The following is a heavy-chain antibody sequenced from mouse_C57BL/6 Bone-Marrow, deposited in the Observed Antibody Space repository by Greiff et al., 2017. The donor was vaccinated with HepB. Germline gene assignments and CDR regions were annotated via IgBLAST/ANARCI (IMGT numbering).Heavy chain of an antibody. Sequence: EVKLVESGPGLVKPSQSLSLTCSVTGYSITSGYYWNWIRQFPGNKLEWMGYISYDGSNNYNPSLKNRISITRDTSKNQFFLKLNSVTTEDTATYYCARALSGGYFDVWGTGTTVTVSS. CDR3: ARALSGGYFDV. D-gene: IGHD3-1*01. J-gene: IGHJ1*03. CDR2: ISYDGSN. CDR1: GYSITSGYY. V-gene: IGHV3-6*01.